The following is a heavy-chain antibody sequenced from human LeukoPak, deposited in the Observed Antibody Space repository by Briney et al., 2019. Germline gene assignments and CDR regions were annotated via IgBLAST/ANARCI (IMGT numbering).Heavy chain of an antibody. J-gene: IGHJ4*02. CDR1: GFTFSNFL. CDR2: ISGSGGDT. Sequence: PGGSLRLSCEASGFTFSNFLMTWVRQAPGKGPEWVSAISGSGGDTYYADSVKGRFTISRDNSKNTLYLQMDSLRAEDTAVYYCARDTNGDHYFDYWGQGALVTVSS. D-gene: IGHD4-17*01. CDR3: ARDTNGDHYFDY. V-gene: IGHV3-23*01.